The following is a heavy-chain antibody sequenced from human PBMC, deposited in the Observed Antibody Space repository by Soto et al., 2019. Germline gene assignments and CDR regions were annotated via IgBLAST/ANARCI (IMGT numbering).Heavy chain of an antibody. Sequence: QVQLVEYGGGVVQPGRSLRLSCAASGFTFSNYGIHWVRQAPGKRLEWVAVIWYDGSNKFYTDSVKGRFTISRDNSKNTLYLQMNSLRAEDTAVYYCARDSYCSGGSCYPGFLDYWGQGTLVTVSS. D-gene: IGHD2-15*01. J-gene: IGHJ4*02. CDR3: ARDSYCSGGSCYPGFLDY. CDR1: GFTFSNYG. CDR2: IWYDGSNK. V-gene: IGHV3-33*01.